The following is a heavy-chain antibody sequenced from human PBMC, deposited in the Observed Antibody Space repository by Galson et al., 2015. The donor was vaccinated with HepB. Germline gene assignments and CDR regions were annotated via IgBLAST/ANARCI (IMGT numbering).Heavy chain of an antibody. CDR2: IYSGGST. Sequence: SLRLSCAASGFTVSSNYMSWVRQAPGKGLEWVSVIYSGGSTYYADSVKGRFTISRDNSKNTLYLQMNSLRAEDTAVYYCARDFRQLLFTFYYYYMDVWGKGTTVTVSS. D-gene: IGHD2-2*01. CDR3: ARDFRQLLFTFYYYYMDV. J-gene: IGHJ6*03. CDR1: GFTVSSNY. V-gene: IGHV3-66*01.